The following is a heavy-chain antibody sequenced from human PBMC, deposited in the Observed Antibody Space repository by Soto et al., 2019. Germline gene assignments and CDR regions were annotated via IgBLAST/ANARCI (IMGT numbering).Heavy chain of an antibody. CDR2: IIPIFGTA. V-gene: IGHV1-69*12. CDR3: AKDIVVVVAATHYYYGMDV. J-gene: IGHJ6*02. CDR1: GGTFSSYV. D-gene: IGHD2-15*01. Sequence: QVQLVQSGAEVKKPGSSVKVSCKASGGTFSSYVISWVRQAPGQGLEWMGGIIPIFGTANYAQKFQGRVTITADESTSTAYMELSSLRSEDTAVYYCAKDIVVVVAATHYYYGMDVWGQGTTVTVSS.